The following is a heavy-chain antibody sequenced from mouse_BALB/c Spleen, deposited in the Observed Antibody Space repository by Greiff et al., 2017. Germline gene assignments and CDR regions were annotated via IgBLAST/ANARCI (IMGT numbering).Heavy chain of an antibody. J-gene: IGHJ2*01. CDR1: GYTFTDYN. D-gene: IGHD4-1*01. CDR2: IYPYNGGT. V-gene: IGHV1S29*02. Sequence: EVKLMESGPELVKPGASVKISCKASGYTFTDYNMHWVKQSHGKSLEWIGYIYPYNGGTGYNQKFKSKATLTVDNSSSTAYMELRSLTSEDSAVYYCARGTDPFDYWGQGTTLTVSS. CDR3: ARGTDPFDY.